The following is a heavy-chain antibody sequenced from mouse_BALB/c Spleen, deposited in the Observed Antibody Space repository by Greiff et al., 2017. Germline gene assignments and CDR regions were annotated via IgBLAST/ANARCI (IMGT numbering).Heavy chain of an antibody. D-gene: IGHD3-1*01. CDR3: TRLGLRGDAMDY. CDR1: GYTFTDYE. V-gene: IGHV1-15*01. Sequence: VQLQQSGAELVRPGASVTLSCKASGYTFTDYEMHWVKQTPVHGLEWIGAIDPETGGTAYNQKFKGKATLTADKSSSTAYMELRSLTSEDSAVYYCTRLGLRGDAMDYWGQGTSVTVSS. J-gene: IGHJ4*01. CDR2: IDPETGGT.